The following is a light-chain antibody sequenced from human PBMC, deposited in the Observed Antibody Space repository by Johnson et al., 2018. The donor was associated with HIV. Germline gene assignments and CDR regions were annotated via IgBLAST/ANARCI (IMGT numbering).Light chain of an antibody. V-gene: IGLV1-51*01. J-gene: IGLJ1*01. CDR3: GTWDSSLILHV. CDR1: SSNIGNNY. CDR2: DNN. Sequence: QSVLTQPPSVSAAPGQKVTISCSGSSSNIGNNYVSWYQQLPGTAPKLLIYDNNKRPSGIPDRFSGSKSGTSATLGITGLQTGDGADYYCGTWDSSLILHVFGTVTQVTVL.